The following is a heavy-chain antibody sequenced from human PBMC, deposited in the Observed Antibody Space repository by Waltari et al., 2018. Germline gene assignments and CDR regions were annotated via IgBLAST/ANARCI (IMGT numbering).Heavy chain of an antibody. Sequence: QVQLQESGPGLVKPSETLSLTCTVSAYSISSGYYWGWIRQPPGKGLEWIGSIYHSGSTYSNPSLKSRVTISVDASKNQFSLKLTSVTAADTAVYYCASGVSNYWGQGTLVTVSS. CDR2: IYHSGST. V-gene: IGHV4-38-2*02. CDR1: AYSISSGYY. CDR3: ASGVSNY. D-gene: IGHD3-10*01. J-gene: IGHJ4*02.